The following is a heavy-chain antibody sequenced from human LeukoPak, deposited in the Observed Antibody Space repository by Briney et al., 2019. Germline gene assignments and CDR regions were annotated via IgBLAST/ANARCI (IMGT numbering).Heavy chain of an antibody. V-gene: IGHV3-74*01. D-gene: IGHD4/OR15-4a*01. Sequence: GGSLRLSCAASGFTFSSYWMRWVRQAPGKGLVWVSRINSDGSSTSYADSVKGRFTISRDNAKNTLYLQMNSLRAEDTAVYYCARDKVRYYYYGMDVWGQGTTVTVSS. CDR2: INSDGSST. J-gene: IGHJ6*02. CDR1: GFTFSSYW. CDR3: ARDKVRYYYYGMDV.